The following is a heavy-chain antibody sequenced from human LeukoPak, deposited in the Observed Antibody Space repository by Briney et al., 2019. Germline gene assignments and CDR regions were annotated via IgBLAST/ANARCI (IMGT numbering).Heavy chain of an antibody. J-gene: IGHJ3*02. CDR1: GFTFTTSA. D-gene: IGHD2-8*02. CDR3: AAVPNANAWYWDDAFDI. CDR2: IVVGSGNT. Sequence: SVKVSCKASGFTFTTSAVQWVLQARGQRLEWIGRIVVGSGNTDHAQKFQGRLTITRDISTSTAYMELSSLTSDDTAVYYCAAVPNANAWYWDDAFDIWGQGTMVTVSS. V-gene: IGHV1-58*01.